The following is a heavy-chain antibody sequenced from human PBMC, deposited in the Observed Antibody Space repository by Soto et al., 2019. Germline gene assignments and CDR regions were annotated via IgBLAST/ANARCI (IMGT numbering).Heavy chain of an antibody. CDR3: AREDTYYYDSSGYCFDY. D-gene: IGHD3-22*01. J-gene: IGHJ4*02. Sequence: GGSLRLSCAASGFTFSSYEMSWVRRAPGKGLEWVSYISSSGSTIYYADSVKGRFTISRDNAKNSLYLQMNSLRAEDTAVYYCAREDTYYYDSSGYCFDYWGQGTLVTVSS. CDR2: ISSSGSTI. CDR1: GFTFSSYE. V-gene: IGHV3-48*03.